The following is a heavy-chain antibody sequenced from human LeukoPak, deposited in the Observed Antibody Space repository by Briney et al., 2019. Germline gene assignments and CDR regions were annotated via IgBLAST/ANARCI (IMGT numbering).Heavy chain of an antibody. V-gene: IGHV3-23*01. J-gene: IGHJ4*02. CDR1: GFTFSSYA. CDR3: ARDSGYSSSWSPPYFDY. Sequence: GGSLRLSCAASGFTFSSYAMSWVRQAPGKGLEWVSAISGSGGSTYYADSVKGRFTISRDNSKNTLYLQMNSLRAEDTAVYYCARDSGYSSSWSPPYFDYWGQGTLVTVSS. D-gene: IGHD6-13*01. CDR2: ISGSGGST.